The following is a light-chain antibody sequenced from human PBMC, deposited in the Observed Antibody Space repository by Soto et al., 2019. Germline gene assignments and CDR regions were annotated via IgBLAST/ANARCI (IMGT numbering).Light chain of an antibody. J-gene: IGLJ1*01. CDR2: ESS. CDR3: CSYAGSSYYV. V-gene: IGLV2-23*01. Sequence: QSVLTQPASVSGSPGQSIIISCTGTSSYIGSYNFVSWYQQYPGKAPKLMIYESSKRPSGVSNRFSGSKSGNTASLTISGLQAEDEADFYCCSYAGSSYYVFGTGTKVTVL. CDR1: SSYIGSYNF.